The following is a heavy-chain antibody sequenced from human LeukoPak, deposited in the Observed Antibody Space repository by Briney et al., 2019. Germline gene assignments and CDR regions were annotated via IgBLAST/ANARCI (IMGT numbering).Heavy chain of an antibody. CDR2: IYYSGST. CDR3: ARRVKYDILTGYWQTSQDNDY. V-gene: IGHV4-39*01. D-gene: IGHD3-9*01. J-gene: IGHJ4*02. Sequence: SETLSLTCTVSGGSISSSSYYWGWIRQPPGKGLEWIGSIYYSGSTYYNPSLKSRVTISVDTSKNQFSLKLSSVTAADTAVYYCARRVKYDILTGYWQTSQDNDYWGQGTLVTVSS. CDR1: GGSISSSSYY.